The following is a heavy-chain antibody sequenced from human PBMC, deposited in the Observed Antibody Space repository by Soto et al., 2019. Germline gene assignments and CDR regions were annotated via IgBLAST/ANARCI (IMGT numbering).Heavy chain of an antibody. CDR1: GGSVTTGSYN. Sequence: QVQLQESGPGLVRPSETLSLTCTVSGGSVTTGSYNWSWIRRPPGKGLEWIGNIFFTGITHYNHSLNNRVTMSVDTSKNQFSLPVTSVTAADTAVSYCARDGHGMDVWGQGTTVTVSS. CDR2: IFFTGIT. J-gene: IGHJ6*02. CDR3: ARDGHGMDV. V-gene: IGHV4-61*01.